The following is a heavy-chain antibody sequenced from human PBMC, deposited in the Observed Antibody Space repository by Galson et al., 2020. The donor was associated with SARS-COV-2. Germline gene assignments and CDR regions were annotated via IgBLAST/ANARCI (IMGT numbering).Heavy chain of an antibody. D-gene: IGHD3-22*01. CDR2: IYYSGSA. CDR1: GGSISSYY. V-gene: IGHV4-59*08. CDR3: ATIAPYFDGVAYYLRTEYFQH. J-gene: IGHJ1*01. Sequence: ETSETLSLTCTVSGGSISSYYWSWIRQPPGKGLEWIGYIYYSGSANYNPSLKSRVTISVDTSKNQFSLKLSSVTAADTAVYYCATIAPYFDGVAYYLRTEYFQHWGQGTLVTVSS.